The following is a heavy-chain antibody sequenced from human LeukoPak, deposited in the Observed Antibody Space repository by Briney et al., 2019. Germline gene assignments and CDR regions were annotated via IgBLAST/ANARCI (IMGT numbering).Heavy chain of an antibody. CDR2: ISSSGTTI. J-gene: IGHJ4*02. D-gene: IGHD3-16*01. CDR1: GFTLSTYE. CDR3: ARDTRGIFDY. Sequence: PGGSLRLSCAASGFTLSTYEMIWVRQAPGKGLEWVSYISSSGTTISYADSVQGRFTLSRDNAKNSLYLQMSSLRAEDTAVYYCARDTRGIFDYWGQGTLVTVSS. V-gene: IGHV3-48*03.